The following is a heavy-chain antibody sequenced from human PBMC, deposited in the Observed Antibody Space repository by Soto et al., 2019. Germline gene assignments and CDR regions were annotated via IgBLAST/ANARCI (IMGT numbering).Heavy chain of an antibody. D-gene: IGHD3-9*01. Sequence: GGSLRLSCAASGFTFSSYAMHWVRQAPGKGLEYVSAISSNGGSTYYANSVKGRFTISRDNSKNTLYLQMGSLRAEDMAVYYCARDQTPSYYDILTGYFDYWGQGTLVNVSS. J-gene: IGHJ4*02. CDR3: ARDQTPSYYDILTGYFDY. V-gene: IGHV3-64*01. CDR2: ISSNGGST. CDR1: GFTFSSYA.